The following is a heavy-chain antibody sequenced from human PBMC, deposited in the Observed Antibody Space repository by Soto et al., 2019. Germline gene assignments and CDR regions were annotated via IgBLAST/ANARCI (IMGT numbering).Heavy chain of an antibody. CDR1: GFSFTNYA. D-gene: IGHD3-9*01. CDR2: IGGSGGPT. V-gene: IGHV3-23*01. CDR3: AKGLLYFELES. J-gene: IGHJ4*02. Sequence: PGGSVRLSCASSGFSFTNYAMSWVRQRLGKGLEWVSLIGGSGGPTYFADSVKGRFTISRDNSKSTLYLQMNSLRAEDTAVYYCAKGLLYFELESCGQGTLVTVSS.